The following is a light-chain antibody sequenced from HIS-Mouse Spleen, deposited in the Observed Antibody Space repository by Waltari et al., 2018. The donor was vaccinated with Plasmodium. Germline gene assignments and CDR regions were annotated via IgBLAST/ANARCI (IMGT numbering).Light chain of an antibody. Sequence: SYELTQPPSVSVSPGQTARITCSGDALPKKYAYWYQPKSAQAPVLVSYEDSKRPSGIPERFSGSSSGTMATLTISGAQVEDEADYYCYSTDSSGNHRVFGGGTKLTVL. CDR2: EDS. V-gene: IGLV3-10*01. CDR1: ALPKKY. J-gene: IGLJ3*02. CDR3: YSTDSSGNHRV.